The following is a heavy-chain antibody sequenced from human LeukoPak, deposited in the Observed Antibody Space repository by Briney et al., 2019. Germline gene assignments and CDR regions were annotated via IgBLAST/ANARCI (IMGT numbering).Heavy chain of an antibody. J-gene: IGHJ3*01. CDR3: ARAGLVVVTAKKSDAFDV. CDR1: GFTFSDHY. V-gene: IGHV3-72*01. CDR2: TRNRANSYIT. Sequence: PGGSLRLSCAASGFTFSDHYMDWVRQAPGKGLEWVGRTRNRANSYITEYAASVKGRFTISRDDSKNSLYLQMNSLKTEDTAVYYCARAGLVVVTAKKSDAFDVWGQGTMVTVSS. D-gene: IGHD2-21*02.